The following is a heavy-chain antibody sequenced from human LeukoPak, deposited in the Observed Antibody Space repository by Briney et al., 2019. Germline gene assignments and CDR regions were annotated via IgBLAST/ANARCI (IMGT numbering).Heavy chain of an antibody. CDR1: GYTFTNYG. Sequence: GASVKVSCKASGYTFTNYGISWVRQAPGQGLEWMGWISAYNGHTKYSQKFQGRVTMTTDTSTSTAYMELRSLRSDDTAMYYCARGSPPRRYYDSSGYYSYYFDYWGQGTLVTVSS. J-gene: IGHJ4*02. D-gene: IGHD3-22*01. CDR2: ISAYNGHT. CDR3: ARGSPPRRYYDSSGYYSYYFDY. V-gene: IGHV1-18*01.